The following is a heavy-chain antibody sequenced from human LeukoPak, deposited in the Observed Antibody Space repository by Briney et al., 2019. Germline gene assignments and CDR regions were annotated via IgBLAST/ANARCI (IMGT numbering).Heavy chain of an antibody. Sequence: GGSLRLSCEAYGFTLGDHLMTWVRQAPGKGLEWVAYINQEGSAKDNVDSVKGRFTISRDNSKHSLSLQMNSLRAEDTAVYYCARGGWSLDYWGQGTLVTVSS. D-gene: IGHD6-19*01. CDR3: ARGGWSLDY. CDR1: GFTLGDHL. V-gene: IGHV3-7*04. CDR2: INQEGSAK. J-gene: IGHJ4*02.